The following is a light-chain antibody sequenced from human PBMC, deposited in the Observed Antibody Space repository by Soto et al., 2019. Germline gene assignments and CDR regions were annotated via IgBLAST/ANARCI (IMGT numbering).Light chain of an antibody. CDR3: QQYNNWPRT. Sequence: EIVMTQSPATXXXXXWQXXXLSCRASQSVSSNLAWYQQKPGQAPRLLIYGASTRATGIPARFSGSGSGTEFTLTISSLQSEDFAVYYCQQYNNWPRTFGQGTKVDIK. CDR2: GAS. V-gene: IGKV3-15*01. CDR1: QSVSSN. J-gene: IGKJ1*01.